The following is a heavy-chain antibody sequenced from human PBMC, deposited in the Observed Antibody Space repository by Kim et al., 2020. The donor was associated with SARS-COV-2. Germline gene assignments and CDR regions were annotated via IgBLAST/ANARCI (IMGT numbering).Heavy chain of an antibody. Sequence: ASVKVSCKASGYTFTGYYMHWVRQAPGQGLEWMGWINPNSGGTNYAQKFQGWVTMTRDTSISTAYMELSRLRSDDTAVYYCARGLPPVRGYYYYYGMDVWGQGTTVTVS. J-gene: IGHJ6*02. CDR2: INPNSGGT. CDR1: GYTFTGYY. CDR3: ARGLPPVRGYYYYYGMDV. D-gene: IGHD6-6*01. V-gene: IGHV1-2*04.